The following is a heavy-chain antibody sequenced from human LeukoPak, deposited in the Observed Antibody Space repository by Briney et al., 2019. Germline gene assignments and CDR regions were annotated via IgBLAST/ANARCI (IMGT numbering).Heavy chain of an antibody. J-gene: IGHJ3*02. V-gene: IGHV3-7*01. CDR2: IKQDGSEK. CDR3: ASHTSRPGEYSSSWYHAFDI. Sequence: AGGSLRLSCAASGFTFSDYYMSWIRQAPGKGLEWVANIKQDGSEKYYVDSVKGRFTISRDNAKNSLYLQMNSLRAEDTAVYYCASHTSRPGEYSSSWYHAFDIWGQGTMVTVSS. D-gene: IGHD6-13*01. CDR1: GFTFSDYY.